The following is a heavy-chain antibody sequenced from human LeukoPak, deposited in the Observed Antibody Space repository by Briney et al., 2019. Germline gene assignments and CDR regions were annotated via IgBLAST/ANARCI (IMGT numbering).Heavy chain of an antibody. J-gene: IGHJ4*02. CDR2: IYSGGST. Sequence: GGSLRLSCAVSGFTVSSNYMTWVRQAPGKGLEWVSVIYSGGSTYYTDSVKGRSTISRDNSRNTLYLQMNSLRAEDTAVYYCAREDGDPYSPFDYWGQGTLVTVSS. CDR3: AREDGDPYSPFDY. CDR1: GFTVSSNY. V-gene: IGHV3-53*01. D-gene: IGHD2-15*01.